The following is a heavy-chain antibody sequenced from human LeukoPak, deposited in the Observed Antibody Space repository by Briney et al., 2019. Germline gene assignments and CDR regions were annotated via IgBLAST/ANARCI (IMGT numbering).Heavy chain of an antibody. V-gene: IGHV4-34*01. J-gene: IGHJ6*03. D-gene: IGHD5-18*01. Sequence: SETLSLTCAVYGGSFSGYYWSWIRQPPGEGLEWIGEINHSGSTNYNPSLKSRVTISVDTSKNPFSLKLSSVTAADTAVYYCARSRRLWTYYYYYMDVWGKGTTVTVSS. CDR1: GGSFSGYY. CDR3: ARSRRLWTYYYYYMDV. CDR2: INHSGST.